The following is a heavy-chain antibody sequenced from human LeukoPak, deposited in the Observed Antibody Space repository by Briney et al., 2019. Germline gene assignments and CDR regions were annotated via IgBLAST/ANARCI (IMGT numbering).Heavy chain of an antibody. CDR1: GFTFSSYA. Sequence: GGSLRLSCAASGFTFSSYAMSWVRQAPGKGLEWVSAISGSGGSTYYADSVQGRFTISRDNSKRTLFLQMNSLRAEDTAFYYCAKAELGVDTFFDYWGQGTLVTVSS. CDR3: AKAELGVDTFFDY. D-gene: IGHD3-3*01. CDR2: ISGSGGST. V-gene: IGHV3-23*01. J-gene: IGHJ4*02.